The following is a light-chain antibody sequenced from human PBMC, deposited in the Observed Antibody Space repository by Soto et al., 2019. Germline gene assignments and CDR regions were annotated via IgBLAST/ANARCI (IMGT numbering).Light chain of an antibody. CDR1: QSVSNN. V-gene: IGKV3-15*01. Sequence: EIVMTQSPATLSESPGERATLSCRASQSVSNNLAWYQQKPGQAPRLLIYGASTRATGIPARFSGSGSGTEFTLTISSLQSEDFALYYCQQYNNWPRTFGQGTKVDIK. CDR2: GAS. J-gene: IGKJ1*01. CDR3: QQYNNWPRT.